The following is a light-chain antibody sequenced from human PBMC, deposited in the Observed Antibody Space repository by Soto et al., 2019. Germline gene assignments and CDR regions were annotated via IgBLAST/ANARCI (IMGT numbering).Light chain of an antibody. V-gene: IGKV3-20*01. CDR2: DAS. Sequence: EIVLTQSPGTLSLSPGERATLSCRASQSVSSSYLAWYQQKPGQPPRLLIFDASSRATGIPDRFSGSGSGTDFAPTISTLEPEDFAVYYCQQFGRSPPSWTFGQGTKVEIK. J-gene: IGKJ1*01. CDR1: QSVSSSY. CDR3: QQFGRSPPSWT.